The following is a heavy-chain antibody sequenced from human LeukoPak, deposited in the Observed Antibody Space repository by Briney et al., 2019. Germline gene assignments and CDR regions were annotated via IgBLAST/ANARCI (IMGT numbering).Heavy chain of an antibody. V-gene: IGHV1-69*01. CDR2: IIPIFGTA. J-gene: IGHJ5*02. Sequence: GSSVKVSCKASGGTFSSYAISWVRQAPGQGLEWMGGIIPIFGTANYAQKFQGRVTIAADESTSTAYMELSSLRSDDTAVYYCAREVAVTMVRGTPRGGNWFDPWGQGTLVTVSS. CDR1: GGTFSSYA. CDR3: AREVAVTMVRGTPRGGNWFDP. D-gene: IGHD3-10*01.